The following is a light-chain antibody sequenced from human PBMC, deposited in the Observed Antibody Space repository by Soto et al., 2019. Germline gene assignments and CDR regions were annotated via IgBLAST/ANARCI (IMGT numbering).Light chain of an antibody. CDR3: SSFTNTITRYA. J-gene: IGLJ1*01. V-gene: IGLV2-14*01. CDR2: EVS. CDR1: SSDVGGYNY. Sequence: QSALTQLASVSGSPGQSITISCTGTSSDVGGYNYVSWFQHHPGKAPKLIIYEVSYRPSGVSNRFSGSKSGDTASLTISGLQAEDEADYYCSSFTNTITRYAFGTGTKLTVL.